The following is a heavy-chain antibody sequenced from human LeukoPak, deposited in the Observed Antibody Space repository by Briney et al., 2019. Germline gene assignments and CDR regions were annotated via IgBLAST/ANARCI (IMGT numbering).Heavy chain of an antibody. Sequence: PGGSLRLSCAASGFIIGTYSMTWVRQAPGKGLEWVSTINIGVGNTYYTDSVKGRFTISRDNSKNTLYLQMNSLRAEDTAVYYCARATMVRGVISLFDYWGQGTLVTVSS. J-gene: IGHJ4*02. D-gene: IGHD3-10*01. CDR1: GFIIGTYS. CDR3: ARATMVRGVISLFDY. V-gene: IGHV3-23*01. CDR2: INIGVGNT.